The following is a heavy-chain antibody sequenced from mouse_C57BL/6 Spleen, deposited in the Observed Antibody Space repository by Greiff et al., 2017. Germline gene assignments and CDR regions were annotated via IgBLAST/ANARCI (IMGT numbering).Heavy chain of an antibody. J-gene: IGHJ4*01. CDR3: ATHDYDVYYAMDD. Sequence: VKLMESGPGLVQPSQSLSITCTVSGFSLTSYGVHWVRQPPGKGLEWLGVIWSGGSTDYNAAFISRLSISKDNSKSQVFFKMNSLQADDTSIYYCATHDYDVYYAMDDWGQGTSVTVSS. CDR1: GFSLTSYG. V-gene: IGHV2-4*01. CDR2: IWSGGST. D-gene: IGHD2-4*01.